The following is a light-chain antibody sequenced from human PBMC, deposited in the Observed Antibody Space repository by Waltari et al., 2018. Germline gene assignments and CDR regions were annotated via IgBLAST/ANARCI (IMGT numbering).Light chain of an antibody. CDR1: RLDDKN. Sequence: SYELTQPPSLSVSRGQSATITCSGDRLDDKNVCWYQQKPGQSPVLVLYQDRKRPSGNPVRFSGSNSGNTATLTISAAQGMDEADYYCQAWDSSTAVFGGGTKLTVL. CDR3: QAWDSSTAV. V-gene: IGLV3-1*01. CDR2: QDR. J-gene: IGLJ3*02.